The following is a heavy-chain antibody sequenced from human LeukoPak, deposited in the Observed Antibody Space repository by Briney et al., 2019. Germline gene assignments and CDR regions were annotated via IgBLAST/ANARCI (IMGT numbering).Heavy chain of an antibody. CDR3: AYGSLYPGNDAFDI. CDR2: IIPIFGTA. J-gene: IGHJ3*02. D-gene: IGHD1-14*01. V-gene: IGHV1-69*05. CDR1: GYTFTSYG. Sequence: SVKVSCKASGYTFTSYGISWVRQAPGQGLEWMGRIIPIFGTANYAQKFQGRVTITTDESTSTAYMELSSLRSEDTAVYYCAYGSLYPGNDAFDIWGQGTMVTVSS.